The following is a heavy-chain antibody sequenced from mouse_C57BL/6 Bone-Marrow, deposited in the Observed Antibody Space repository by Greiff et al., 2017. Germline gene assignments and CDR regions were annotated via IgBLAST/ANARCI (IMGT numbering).Heavy chain of an antibody. J-gene: IGHJ2*01. CDR2: IYPGSGNT. D-gene: IGHD1-1*01. CDR1: GYTFTDYY. V-gene: IGHV1-76*01. Sequence: QVHVKQSGAELVRPGASVKLSCKASGYTFTDYYINWVKQRPGQGLEWIARIYPGSGNTYYNEKFKGKATLTAEKSSSTAYMQLSSLTSEDSAVYFCARDGSSSHYFDYWGQGTTLTVSS. CDR3: ARDGSSSHYFDY.